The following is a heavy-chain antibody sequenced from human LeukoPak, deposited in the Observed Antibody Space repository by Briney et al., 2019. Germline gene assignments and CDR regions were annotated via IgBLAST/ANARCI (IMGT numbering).Heavy chain of an antibody. CDR3: AKDMSFGDYSDDY. J-gene: IGHJ4*02. CDR2: IGGSGGIT. Sequence: PGGSLRLSCAASGFTFSSYAMSWVRQAPGTGLEWVSSIGGSGGITYYADSAKGRFTISRDNSKNTLYLQMNNLRAEDTAVYYCAKDMSFGDYSDDYWGQGTLVTVSS. D-gene: IGHD4-17*01. CDR1: GFTFSSYA. V-gene: IGHV3-23*01.